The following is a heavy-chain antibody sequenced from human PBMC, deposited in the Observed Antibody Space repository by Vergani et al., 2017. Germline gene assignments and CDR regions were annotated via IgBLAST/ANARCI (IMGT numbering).Heavy chain of an antibody. V-gene: IGHV5-51*01. D-gene: IGHD3-16*01. Sequence: EKQLVQSGSETKKPGESLKISCQAFGYIFSNFWIGWVRQRPGRGLEWMGIIYPGDSEFKSNPTFRGQVIFSVDTSVNTAYLQWRSLQASDTATYFCASGGQGSENGGALQLWGQGTNITVSS. CDR3: ASGGQGSENGGALQL. CDR1: GYIFSNFW. CDR2: IYPGDSEF. J-gene: IGHJ3*01.